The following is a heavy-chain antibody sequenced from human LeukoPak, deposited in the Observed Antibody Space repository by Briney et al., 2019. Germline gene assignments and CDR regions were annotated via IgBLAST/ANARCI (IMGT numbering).Heavy chain of an antibody. CDR3: AKDWGIAAAGHFDY. CDR2: ISWNSGSI. Sequence: PGGSLRLSCAAPGFTFDDYAMHWVRQAPGKGLEWVSGISWNSGSIGYADSVKGRFTISRDNAKNSLYLQMNSLRAEDTALYYCAKDWGIAAAGHFDYWGQGTLVTVSS. V-gene: IGHV3-9*01. J-gene: IGHJ4*02. D-gene: IGHD6-13*01. CDR1: GFTFDDYA.